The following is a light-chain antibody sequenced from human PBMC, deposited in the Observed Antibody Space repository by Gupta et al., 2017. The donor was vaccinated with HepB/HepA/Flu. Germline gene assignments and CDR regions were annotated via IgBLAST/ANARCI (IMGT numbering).Light chain of an antibody. CDR2: SAN. CDR3: QQNYSLWS. V-gene: IGKV1-39*01. CDR1: QNIRTH. Sequence: DIQMTQSPSSLSASVGDRVTITCWASQNIRTHLNWYQQKPGKAPKLLIHSANSLKSGVPSRFSGGGSGTDFTLTINKLQPEDFATYYCQQNYSLWSFGQGTKVEMK. J-gene: IGKJ1*01.